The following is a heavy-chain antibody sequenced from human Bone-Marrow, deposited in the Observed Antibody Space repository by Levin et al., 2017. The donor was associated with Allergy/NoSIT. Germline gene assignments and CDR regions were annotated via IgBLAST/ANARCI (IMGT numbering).Heavy chain of an antibody. Sequence: PGGSLRLSCAASGFTFSSYGMHWVRQAPGKGLEWVAVISYDGSNKYYADSVKGRFTISRDNSKNTLYLQMNSLRAEDTAVYYCAKDPSGSDLKADYWGQGTLVTVSS. CDR2: ISYDGSNK. J-gene: IGHJ4*02. CDR1: GFTFSSYG. D-gene: IGHD1-26*01. CDR3: AKDPSGSDLKADY. V-gene: IGHV3-30*18.